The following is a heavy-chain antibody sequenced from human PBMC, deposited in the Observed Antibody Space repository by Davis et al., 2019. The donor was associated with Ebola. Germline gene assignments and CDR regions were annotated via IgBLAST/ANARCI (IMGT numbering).Heavy chain of an antibody. J-gene: IGHJ5*02. Sequence: AASVTVSCKASGYTFTSYDINWVRQATGQGLEWMGWMNPNSGNTGYAQKFQGRVTMTRNTSISTAYMELSSLRSEDTAVYYCARRAYCSSTSCYWRTRRLNLPTTTKNWFDPWGQGTLVTISS. CDR1: GYTFTSYD. D-gene: IGHD2-2*01. CDR3: ARRAYCSSTSCYWRTRRLNLPTTTKNWFDP. CDR2: MNPNSGNT. V-gene: IGHV1-8*01.